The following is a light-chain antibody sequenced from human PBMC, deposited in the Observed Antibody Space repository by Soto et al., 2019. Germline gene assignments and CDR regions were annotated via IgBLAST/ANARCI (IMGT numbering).Light chain of an antibody. V-gene: IGLV2-14*01. CDR1: SSDVGGYNY. CDR2: DVS. J-gene: IGLJ1*01. CDR3: SSYTSSSTYV. Sequence: QSALTQAASVSRSPGQSNPISCTGTSSDVGGYNYVSWYQQHPGKAPKLMVYDVSNRPSGVSNRFSGSKSGNTASLTISGLQAEDEADYYCSSYTSSSTYVFGTGTKVTVL.